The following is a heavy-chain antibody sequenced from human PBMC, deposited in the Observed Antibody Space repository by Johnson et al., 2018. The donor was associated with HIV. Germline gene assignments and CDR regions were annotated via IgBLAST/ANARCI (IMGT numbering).Heavy chain of an antibody. CDR3: TTGPRIAAAGSDAFDI. Sequence: VQLVESGGGLVQPGRSLRLSCAASGFTFSNAWMSWVRQAPGKGLEWVGRIKSKTDGGTTDYAAPVKGRFPISRDDSKNPLYLQMNSLKTEDTAVYYCTTGPRIAAAGSDAFDIWGQGTMVTVSS. CDR2: IKSKTDGGTT. D-gene: IGHD6-13*01. V-gene: IGHV3-15*01. J-gene: IGHJ3*02. CDR1: GFTFSNAW.